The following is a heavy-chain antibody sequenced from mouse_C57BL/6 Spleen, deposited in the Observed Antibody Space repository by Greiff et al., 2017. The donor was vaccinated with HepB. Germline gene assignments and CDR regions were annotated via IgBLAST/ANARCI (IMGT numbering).Heavy chain of an antibody. V-gene: IGHV1-82*01. J-gene: IGHJ3*01. Sequence: QVQLQQSGPELVKPGASVKISCKASGYAFSSSWMNWVKQRPGKGLEWIGRIYPGDGDTNYNGKFKGKATLTADKSSSTAYMQLSSLTSEDSAVYFCAREGGSSYGFAYWGQGTLVTVSA. CDR1: GYAFSSSW. CDR3: AREGGSSYGFAY. D-gene: IGHD1-1*01. CDR2: IYPGDGDT.